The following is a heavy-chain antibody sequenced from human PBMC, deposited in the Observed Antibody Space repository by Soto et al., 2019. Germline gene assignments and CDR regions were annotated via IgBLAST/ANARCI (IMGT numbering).Heavy chain of an antibody. Sequence: QVQLVESGGGVVQPGRSLRLSCAASGFTFSSYGMHWVRQAPGKGLEWVALTWYDGTKVYYADSVKGRFTISRDNSKNTLYLQMNSVRAEDTAIYYCARYCSGGTCYPTYYGLDLWGQGTTVTVSS. CDR1: GFTFSSYG. D-gene: IGHD2-15*01. V-gene: IGHV3-33*01. CDR3: ARYCSGGTCYPTYYGLDL. CDR2: TWYDGTKV. J-gene: IGHJ6*02.